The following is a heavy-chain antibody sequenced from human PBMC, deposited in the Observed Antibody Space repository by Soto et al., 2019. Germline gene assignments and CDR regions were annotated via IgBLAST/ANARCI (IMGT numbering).Heavy chain of an antibody. CDR1: GFTFNTYW. CDR3: AREWNPLNWFDP. Sequence: PGGSLRLSCAASGFTFNTYWMSWVRQAPGKGLEWVANIKPDGSEKWYVDSVKGRFTISRDNAKNSLYLQMNSLRDEDTAVYYCAREWNPLNWFDPWGQGTLVTVSS. CDR2: IKPDGSEK. D-gene: IGHD1-1*01. V-gene: IGHV3-7*01. J-gene: IGHJ5*02.